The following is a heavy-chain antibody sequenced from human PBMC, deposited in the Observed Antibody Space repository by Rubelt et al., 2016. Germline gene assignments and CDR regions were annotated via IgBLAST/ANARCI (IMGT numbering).Heavy chain of an antibody. D-gene: IGHD1-26*01. V-gene: IGHV4-59*05. J-gene: IGHJ4*02. CDR3: ARLCSGSYLMDY. Sequence: QVQLQESGPGLVKPSETLSLTCTVSGGSVTYYYWSWVRQPPGKGLEWIGSISYSGSTYYNPSLKSRTTISVDTSKNQFYLTLSPVTAADTVVYYCARLCSGSYLMDYWCQGALVTVSS. CDR2: ISYSGST. CDR1: GGSVTYYY.